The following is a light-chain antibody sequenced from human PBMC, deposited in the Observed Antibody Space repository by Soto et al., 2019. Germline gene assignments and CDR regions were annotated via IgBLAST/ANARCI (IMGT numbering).Light chain of an antibody. Sequence: DIQLTQSPSTLSASVGDRVTITCRVSQTISNWLAWYQQKPGKAPKLLIYDASTLESGVPSRFSGSGSGTEFTLTISSLQPDDFATYDCQQYNTYSMYTFGQGNRVEI. CDR2: DAS. V-gene: IGKV1-5*01. CDR3: QQYNTYSMYT. CDR1: QTISNW. J-gene: IGKJ2*01.